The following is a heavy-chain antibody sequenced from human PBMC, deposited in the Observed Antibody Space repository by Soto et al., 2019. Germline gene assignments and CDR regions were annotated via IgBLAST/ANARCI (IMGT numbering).Heavy chain of an antibody. J-gene: IGHJ4*02. CDR1: GFTFSSYG. Sequence: QVQLVESGGGVVQPGRSLRLSCAASGFTFSSYGMHWVRQAPGKGLEWVAVIWYDGSNKYYADSVKGRFTISRDNSKNTLYLQMNSLRAEDTAVYYCARGLGDTIFGMVITRWGFDYWGQGTLVTVSS. D-gene: IGHD3-3*01. CDR2: IWYDGSNK. CDR3: ARGLGDTIFGMVITRWGFDY. V-gene: IGHV3-33*01.